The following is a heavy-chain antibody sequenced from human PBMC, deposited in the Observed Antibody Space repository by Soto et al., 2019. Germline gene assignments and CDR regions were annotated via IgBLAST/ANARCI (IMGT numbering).Heavy chain of an antibody. J-gene: IGHJ4*02. D-gene: IGHD1-26*01. CDR1: GFTFRNYA. Sequence: GGSLRLSCAASGFTFRNYAIHWVRQAPGKGLEWVAVISRDGSHKYYLDSVKGRFTISRDNSKDTVNLLMNSLRDDDSAMYYCARSRNSAVADSFDFWGQGTLVTVS. CDR3: ARSRNSAVADSFDF. CDR2: ISRDGSHK. V-gene: IGHV3-30*04.